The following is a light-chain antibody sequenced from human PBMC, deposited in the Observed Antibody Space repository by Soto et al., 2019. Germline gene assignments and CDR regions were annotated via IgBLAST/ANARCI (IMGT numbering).Light chain of an antibody. Sequence: QSVMTQPPSVSAAPGQKVTISCSVSSSNIGGNSVSWYQQLPVTAPKLLIYGNNNRPSGVPDRFSGSKSGTSVSLAITGLRGEDEADYHCQSYDSSLTNAVFGGGTKLTVL. J-gene: IGLJ2*01. CDR3: QSYDSSLTNAV. CDR1: SSNIGGNS. V-gene: IGLV1-40*01. CDR2: GNN.